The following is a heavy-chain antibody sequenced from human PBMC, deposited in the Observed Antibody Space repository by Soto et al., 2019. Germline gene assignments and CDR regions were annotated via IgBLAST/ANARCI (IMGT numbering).Heavy chain of an antibody. V-gene: IGHV3-21*01. CDR2: ISSSSSYI. Sequence: GGSLRLSCAASGFTFSSYSMNRVCQAPGKGLEWVSSISSSSSYIYYADSVKGRFTISRDNAKNSLYLQMNSLRAEDTALYYCARVEAGTYYYYYMDVWGKGTTVTVSS. D-gene: IGHD6-19*01. J-gene: IGHJ6*03. CDR3: ARVEAGTYYYYYMDV. CDR1: GFTFSSYS.